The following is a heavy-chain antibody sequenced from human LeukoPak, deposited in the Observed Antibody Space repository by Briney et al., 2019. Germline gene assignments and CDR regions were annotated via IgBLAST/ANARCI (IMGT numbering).Heavy chain of an antibody. V-gene: IGHV3-30*02. Sequence: PGGSLRLSCAASGSTFSSYGMHWVRQAPGKGLEWVAFIRYDGSNKYYADSVKGRFTISRDNSKNTLYLQMNSLRAEDTAVYYCAKDLKGYCSSTSCYTGIDYWGQGTLVTVSS. J-gene: IGHJ4*02. D-gene: IGHD2-2*02. CDR1: GSTFSSYG. CDR3: AKDLKGYCSSTSCYTGIDY. CDR2: IRYDGSNK.